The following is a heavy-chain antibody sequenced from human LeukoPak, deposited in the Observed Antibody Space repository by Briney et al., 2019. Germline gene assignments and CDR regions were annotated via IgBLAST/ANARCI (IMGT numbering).Heavy chain of an antibody. D-gene: IGHD2/OR15-2a*01. Sequence: GGSLRLSCAASESTFSSYAMQWVRQAPGKGLEWVTGISASGGSTWYADSVKGRFTISSDNSKNTLYLQMNSLRAEDTAVYYCAKYVSAKGPPYALDVWGQGTTVTVSS. CDR2: ISASGGST. CDR1: ESTFSSYA. V-gene: IGHV3-23*01. CDR3: AKYVSAKGPPYALDV. J-gene: IGHJ6*02.